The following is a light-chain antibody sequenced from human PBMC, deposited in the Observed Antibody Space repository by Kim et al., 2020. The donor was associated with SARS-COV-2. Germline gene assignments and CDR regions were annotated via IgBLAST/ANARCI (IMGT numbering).Light chain of an antibody. V-gene: IGKV3-20*01. CDR2: DTS. CDR3: QQYVSSPRT. CDR1: QSVRSSY. Sequence: APGERVTLCCSASQSVRSSYLDWYQQKPGQAPRLLIYDTSSRATGIPDRFSGSGSGTDFTLTISRLEPEDSAVYYCQQYVSSPRTFGQGTKVDIK. J-gene: IGKJ1*01.